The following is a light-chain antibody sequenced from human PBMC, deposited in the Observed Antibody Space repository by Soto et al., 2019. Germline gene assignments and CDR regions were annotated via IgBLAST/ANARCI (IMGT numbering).Light chain of an antibody. CDR2: DNN. CDR1: SSNIGNNY. J-gene: IGLJ1*01. CDR3: GTWDSSLSAYYV. Sequence: QSVLTQPPSVSASPGQKVTISCSGSSSNIGNNYVSWYQQLPGTAPKLPIYDNNKRPSGIPDRFSGSKSGTSATLGITGLQTGDEADYYCGTWDSSLSAYYVFGTGTQVTVL. V-gene: IGLV1-51*01.